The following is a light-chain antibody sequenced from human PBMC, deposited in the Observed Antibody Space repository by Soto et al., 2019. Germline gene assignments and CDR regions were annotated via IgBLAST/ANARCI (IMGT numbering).Light chain of an antibody. CDR3: QQSYSAPWT. J-gene: IGKJ1*01. Sequence: DIQMTQSPSSLSASVGDRVTITCRAGQSVSNYLSWHQQKPGKAPKLLIYAASSLQSGVPSRFSGSGSGTDFTLTISTLQPEDFATYYCQQSYSAPWTFGQGTKVEIK. CDR1: QSVSNY. V-gene: IGKV1-39*01. CDR2: AAS.